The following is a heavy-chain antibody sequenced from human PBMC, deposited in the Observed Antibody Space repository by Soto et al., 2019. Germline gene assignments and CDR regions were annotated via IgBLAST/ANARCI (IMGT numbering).Heavy chain of an antibody. Sequence: VQLLESGGCLVQPGGSLRLSCAASGFTFISYALSWVRQAPGKGLAWVSAISGSGGSTYYADSVKGRFTISRDNSKNTLYLQMNSLRAEDTAVYYCAKVRPILGRIDYWGQGTLVTVSS. CDR1: GFTFISYA. J-gene: IGHJ4*02. V-gene: IGHV3-23*01. CDR2: ISGSGGST. D-gene: IGHD7-27*01. CDR3: AKVRPILGRIDY.